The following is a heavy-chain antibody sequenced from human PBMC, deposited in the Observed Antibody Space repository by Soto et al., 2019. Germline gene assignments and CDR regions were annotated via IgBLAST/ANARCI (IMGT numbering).Heavy chain of an antibody. CDR1: GYTFTSYG. D-gene: IGHD3-22*01. J-gene: IGHJ3*02. V-gene: IGHV1-18*04. Sequence: ASVKVSCKASGYTFTSYGISWVRQAPGQGLEWMGWISAYNGNTNYAQKLQGRVTMTTDTSTSTAYMELRSLRSDDTAAYYCAREGDSSGYLAFDIWGQGAMVTVSS. CDR3: AREGDSSGYLAFDI. CDR2: ISAYNGNT.